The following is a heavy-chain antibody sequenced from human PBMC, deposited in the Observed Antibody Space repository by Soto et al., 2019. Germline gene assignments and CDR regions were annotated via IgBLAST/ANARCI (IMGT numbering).Heavy chain of an antibody. CDR1: GYSINSGYY. V-gene: IGHV4-38-2*02. CDR2: VFHSGTT. J-gene: IGHJ4*02. CDR3: VRDFGDLHDFWSGSDY. Sequence: SETLSLTCAFSGYSINSGYYWGWIRQSPGKGLEWIVSVFHSGTTYSTPSLKTRLTISVDTSKNQFSLDLNAVTAADMAVYYCVRDFGDLHDFWSGSDYWGQGIPVTVSS. D-gene: IGHD3-3*01.